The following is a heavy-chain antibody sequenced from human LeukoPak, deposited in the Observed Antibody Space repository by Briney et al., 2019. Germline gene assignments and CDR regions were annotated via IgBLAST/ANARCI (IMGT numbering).Heavy chain of an antibody. CDR2: ISAYNGNT. CDR1: GYTFTSYG. V-gene: IGHV1-18*01. CDR3: ARDPMVRGVIPYYFDY. D-gene: IGHD3-10*01. J-gene: IGHJ4*02. Sequence: ASVKVSCKASGYTFTSYGISWVRQAPGQGLERMGWISAYNGNTNYAQNLQGRVTMTTDTSTSTAYMELRGLRSDDTAVYYCARDPMVRGVIPYYFDYWGQGTLVTVSS.